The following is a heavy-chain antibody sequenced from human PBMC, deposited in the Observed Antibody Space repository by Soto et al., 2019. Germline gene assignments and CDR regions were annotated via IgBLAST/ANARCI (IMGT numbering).Heavy chain of an antibody. CDR3: AREEYRQVDH. CDR2: ISTNTGHT. CDR1: GYTFTNYG. J-gene: IGHJ5*02. V-gene: IGHV1-18*04. Sequence: QVQLVQSGAEVKKPGASVKVSCKASGYTFTNYGISWVRQAPGQGLEWMGWISTNTGHTDYARNLRGRVTMTTDSSTTTADMELRSLTSDDTAIYFCAREEYRQVDHWGQGTLVTVSS. D-gene: IGHD3-16*02.